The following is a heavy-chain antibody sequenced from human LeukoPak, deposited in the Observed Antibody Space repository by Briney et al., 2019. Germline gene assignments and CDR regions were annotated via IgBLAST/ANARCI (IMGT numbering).Heavy chain of an antibody. D-gene: IGHD3-22*01. Sequence: SETLYLTCTVSGDSIDSSTYYWGWMRQPPGKGLEWIGNIYYSGGTYSNPSLKSRVTISIDTSKNQFSLKLSSVSAADTAMYYCARLGFTMILVATTWGQGTLVTVS. J-gene: IGHJ4*02. CDR3: ARLGFTMILVATT. CDR2: IYYSGGT. V-gene: IGHV4-39*01. CDR1: GDSIDSSTYY.